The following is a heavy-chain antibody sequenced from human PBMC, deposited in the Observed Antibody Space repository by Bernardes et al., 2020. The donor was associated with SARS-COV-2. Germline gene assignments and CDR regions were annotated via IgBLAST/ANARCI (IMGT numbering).Heavy chain of an antibody. J-gene: IGHJ3*02. CDR3: ARDQSTYYDFWSGYYSLFSGAFDI. CDR2: ISSNGGST. V-gene: IGHV3-64*01. CDR1: GFTFSSYA. Sequence: GGSLRLSCAASGFTFSSYAMHWVRQAPGKGLEYVSAISSNGGSTYYANSVKGRFTISRDNSKNTLYLQMGSLRAEDMAVYYCARDQSTYYDFWSGYYSLFSGAFDIWGQGTMVTVSS. D-gene: IGHD3-3*01.